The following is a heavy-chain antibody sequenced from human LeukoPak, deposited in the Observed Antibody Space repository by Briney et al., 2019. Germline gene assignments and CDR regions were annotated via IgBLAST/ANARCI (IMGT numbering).Heavy chain of an antibody. CDR3: AKDAHWELDVFDI. V-gene: IGHV3-33*06. CDR2: IWYDGSNK. D-gene: IGHD1-26*01. CDR1: GFTFSSYC. J-gene: IGHJ3*02. Sequence: GSSLRLSCAASGFTFSSYCMHCVRQAPGKGLECVAVIWYDGSNKYYADSVKGRFTISRDNSKNTLYLQMKSLRAEDTAVYYCAKDAHWELDVFDIWGQGTMVTVSS.